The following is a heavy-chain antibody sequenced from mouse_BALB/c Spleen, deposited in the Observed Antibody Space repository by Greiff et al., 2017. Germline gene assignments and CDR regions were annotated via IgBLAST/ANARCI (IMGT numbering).Heavy chain of an antibody. CDR3: ARSPYGNSFDY. D-gene: IGHD2-1*01. CDR1: GYSITSDYA. CDR2: ISYSGST. Sequence: EVQLVESGPGLVKPSQSLSLTCTVTGYSITSDYAWNWIRQFPGNKLEWMGYISYSGSTSYNPSLKSRISITRDTSKNQFFLQLNSVTTEDTATYYCARSPYGNSFDYWGQGTTLTVSS. J-gene: IGHJ2*01. V-gene: IGHV3-2*02.